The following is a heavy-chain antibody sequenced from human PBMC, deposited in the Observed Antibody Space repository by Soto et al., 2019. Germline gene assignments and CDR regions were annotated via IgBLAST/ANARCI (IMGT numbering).Heavy chain of an antibody. Sequence: QVQLVQSGAEVKKPGASVKVSCKASGYTFTSYGISWVRQAPGQGLEWMGWISAYNGNTNYAQKLQGRVTMTTDTSTSTAYMELRSLRSDDTAVYYCARRVAEYYYGSGSFSIYYYYGMDVWGQGTTVTVSS. V-gene: IGHV1-18*01. CDR2: ISAYNGNT. J-gene: IGHJ6*02. CDR1: GYTFTSYG. D-gene: IGHD3-10*01. CDR3: ARRVAEYYYGSGSFSIYYYYGMDV.